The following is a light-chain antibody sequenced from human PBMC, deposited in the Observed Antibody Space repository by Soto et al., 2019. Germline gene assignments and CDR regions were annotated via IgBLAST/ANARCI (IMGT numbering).Light chain of an antibody. Sequence: ELVLRQSPGTLTLSPGERATLSCRASQSVSGDYVAWFQQKPGQSPRLLIYAASDRATGIPDRFSGSGSGTDFTLTISRLEVEDFAVYYCQQYGSSPNTFGQGTKLEIK. V-gene: IGKV3-20*01. J-gene: IGKJ2*01. CDR3: QQYGSSPNT. CDR1: QSVSGDY. CDR2: AAS.